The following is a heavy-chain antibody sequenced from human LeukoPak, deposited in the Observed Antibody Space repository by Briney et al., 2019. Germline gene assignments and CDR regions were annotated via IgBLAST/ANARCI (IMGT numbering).Heavy chain of an antibody. V-gene: IGHV1-46*01. J-gene: IGHJ3*02. CDR2: INPSGGST. D-gene: IGHD1-7*01. CDR3: ARDQDWNYAFDI. Sequence: ASVKVSCKASGYTFTTYNIHWVRQAPGQGLEWMGIINPSGGSTSYAQKFQGRVTMTRDTSTSTVYMELSSLRSEDTAVYYCARDQDWNYAFDIWGQGTMVTVSS. CDR1: GYTFTTYN.